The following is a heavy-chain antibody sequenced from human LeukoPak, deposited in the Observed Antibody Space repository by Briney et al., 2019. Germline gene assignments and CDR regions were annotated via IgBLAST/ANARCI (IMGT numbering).Heavy chain of an antibody. Sequence: SQTLSLTCAVSGGSMSSGGYSWSWIRQPPGKGLEWIGYIYHSGSTYYNPSLKSRVTISVDRSKNQFSLKLSSVTAADTAVYYCARGLGEYFDYWGQGTLVTVSS. CDR1: GGSMSSGGYS. CDR3: ARGLGEYFDY. J-gene: IGHJ4*02. D-gene: IGHD3-10*01. CDR2: IYHSGST. V-gene: IGHV4-30-2*01.